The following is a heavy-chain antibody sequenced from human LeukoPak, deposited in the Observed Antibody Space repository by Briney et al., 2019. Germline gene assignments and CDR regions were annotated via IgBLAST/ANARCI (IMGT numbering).Heavy chain of an antibody. CDR3: ARDTVAGRANWFDP. D-gene: IGHD6-19*01. CDR1: GGSISSYY. CDR2: IYYSGST. J-gene: IGHJ5*02. Sequence: PSETLSLTCTVSGGSISSYYWSWIRQPPGKGLEWIGYIYYSGSTNYNPSPKSRVTISVDTSKNQFSLKLSSVTAADTAVYYCARDTVAGRANWFDPWGQGTLVTVSS. V-gene: IGHV4-59*01.